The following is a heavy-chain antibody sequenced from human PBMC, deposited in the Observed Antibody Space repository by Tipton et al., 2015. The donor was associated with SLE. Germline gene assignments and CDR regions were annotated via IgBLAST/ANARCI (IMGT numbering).Heavy chain of an antibody. CDR2: ISGSGGST. CDR3: AKDRRARPAAFDI. J-gene: IGHJ3*02. D-gene: IGHD6-6*01. Sequence: GSLRLSCAASGFTFSSYAMSWVRQAPGKGLEWVSAISGSGGSTYYADSVKGRFTISRDNSKDTLYLQMNSLRAEDTAVYYCAKDRRARPAAFDIWGQGTMVTVSS. CDR1: GFTFSSYA. V-gene: IGHV3-23*01.